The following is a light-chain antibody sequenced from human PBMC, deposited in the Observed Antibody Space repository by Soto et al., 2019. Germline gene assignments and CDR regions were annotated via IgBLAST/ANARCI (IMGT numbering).Light chain of an antibody. CDR1: QSISTY. Sequence: DIQMTQSPSSLSASVGDRVTISCRASQSISTYLNWYQQKPGTAPRLLIYRASSVKSGVSPRFSGSGSGRDFTLTSSSLRPDDIATYFCQQSYSSPPWTFVQGTRVEVK. CDR2: RAS. V-gene: IGKV1-39*01. CDR3: QQSYSSPPWT. J-gene: IGKJ1*01.